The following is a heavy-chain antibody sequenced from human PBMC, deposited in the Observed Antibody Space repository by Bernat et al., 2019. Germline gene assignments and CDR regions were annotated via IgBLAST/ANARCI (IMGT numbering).Heavy chain of an antibody. J-gene: IGHJ5*02. V-gene: IGHV3-30-3*01. CDR3: ARIGTGRPFDP. CDR2: ISYDGSNK. Sequence: QVQLVESGGGVVQPGRSLRLSCAASGFTFSSYAMHWVRQAPGKGLEWVAVISYDGSNKYYADSVKGRFTISRDNSKNTLYLQMNSLRAEDTAGYYCARIGTGRPFDPWGQGTLVTVSS. CDR1: GFTFSSYA. D-gene: IGHD6-13*01.